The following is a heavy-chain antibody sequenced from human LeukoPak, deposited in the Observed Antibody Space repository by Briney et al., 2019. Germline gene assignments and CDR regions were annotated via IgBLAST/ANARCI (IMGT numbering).Heavy chain of an antibody. J-gene: IGHJ4*02. CDR3: ANEIRPNDY. CDR2: ISISGGTT. CDR1: AFAFSNHA. D-gene: IGHD4-17*01. Sequence: GGSLRLSCTASAFAFSNHAMSWVRQAPGKGLEWVSSISISGGTTYYADSVKGRFTISRENSKSTLYLQMNNLRADDTAVYYCANEIRPNDYWGQGTLVTVSS. V-gene: IGHV3-23*01.